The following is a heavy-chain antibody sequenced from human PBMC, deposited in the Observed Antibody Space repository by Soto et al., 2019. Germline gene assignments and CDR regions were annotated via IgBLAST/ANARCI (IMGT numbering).Heavy chain of an antibody. J-gene: IGHJ6*02. CDR2: IYYSGYT. CDR3: ARHNGPLYVGYYDDMDV. V-gene: IGHV4-39*01. D-gene: IGHD3-16*01. Sequence: QLQLQESGPGLVKPSETLSLTCTVSGGSISSSSYYWGWIRQPPGKGLEWIGSIYYSGYTYYNPSPKRRVTTSAATSKNQFSLKLSSVTAADTAVYYCARHNGPLYVGYYDDMDVWGQGTTVTVSS. CDR1: GGSISSSSYY.